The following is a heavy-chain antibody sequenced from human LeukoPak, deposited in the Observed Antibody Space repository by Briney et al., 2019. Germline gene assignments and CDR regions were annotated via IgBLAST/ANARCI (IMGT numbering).Heavy chain of an antibody. V-gene: IGHV1-2*02. J-gene: IGHJ5*02. CDR3: ARGLDL. Sequence: ASVKVSCKASGYTFTDYYMHRVRQAPGQGLEWMGFINPTTGGTNYAQRFQGRVTMTRDTSISTTYMELNRLKSDDTAVYYCARGLDLWGQGTLVSVSS. CDR2: INPTTGGT. D-gene: IGHD3/OR15-3a*01. CDR1: GYTFTDYY.